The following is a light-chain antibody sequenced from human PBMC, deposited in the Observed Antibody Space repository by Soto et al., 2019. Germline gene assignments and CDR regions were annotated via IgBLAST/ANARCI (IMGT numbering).Light chain of an antibody. Sequence: EIVMTQSPATLSVSAGERATLSFRASQSVSNNLAWYQQKPGQAPRLLIYGASNRATGIPDRFSGSGSGTDFTLTISRLEPEDFAVYYCQQYDNSPLTFGGGTKVDIK. CDR1: QSVSNN. V-gene: IGKV3D-15*01. J-gene: IGKJ4*01. CDR3: QQYDNSPLT. CDR2: GAS.